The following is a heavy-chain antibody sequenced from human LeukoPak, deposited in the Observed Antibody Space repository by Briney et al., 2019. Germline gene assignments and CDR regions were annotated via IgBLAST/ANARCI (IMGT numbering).Heavy chain of an antibody. Sequence: PGGSLRLSCAASGFTFSSYAMHWVRQAPGKGLEWVAVISYDGSNKYYADSVKGRFTISRDNSKNTLYLQMNSLRAEDTAVNYCARDRVGATDYFDYWGQGTLVTVSS. V-gene: IGHV3-30-3*01. CDR2: ISYDGSNK. D-gene: IGHD1-26*01. J-gene: IGHJ4*02. CDR3: ARDRVGATDYFDY. CDR1: GFTFSSYA.